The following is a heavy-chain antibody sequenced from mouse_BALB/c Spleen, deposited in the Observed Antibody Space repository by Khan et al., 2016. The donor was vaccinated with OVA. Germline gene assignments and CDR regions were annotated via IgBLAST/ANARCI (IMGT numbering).Heavy chain of an antibody. J-gene: IGHJ2*01. CDR3: AKNGYYGSYFDY. CDR1: GFSLTSYG. Sequence: VQLQESGPSLVQPSQSLSITCTVSGFSLTSYGVHWVRQSPGKGLEWLGVIWRGGSTDYNAAFMSRLSITKDNSKSQVFFKMNSLQADDTAIYXCAKNGYYGSYFDYWGQGTTLTVSS. CDR2: IWRGGST. V-gene: IGHV2-5-1*01. D-gene: IGHD1-2*01.